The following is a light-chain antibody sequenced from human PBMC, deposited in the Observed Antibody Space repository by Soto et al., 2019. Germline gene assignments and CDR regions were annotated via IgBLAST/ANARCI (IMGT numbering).Light chain of an antibody. CDR3: RSYTTSSTHVV. J-gene: IGLJ2*01. CDR1: SSDVGSYNY. CDR2: DVS. V-gene: IGLV2-14*01. Sequence: QSALPQPASVSGSPGQSITTSCTGTSSDVGSYNYVSWYQQYPGKAPKLMIYDVSNRPSGVSYRFSGSKSGNTASLTIPGLQAEDEADYYCRSYTTSSTHVVFGRGTKQTVL.